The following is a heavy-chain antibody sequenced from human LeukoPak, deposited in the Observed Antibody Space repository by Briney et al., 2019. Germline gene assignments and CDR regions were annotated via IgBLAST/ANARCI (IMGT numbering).Heavy chain of an antibody. CDR1: GYTFTGYY. D-gene: IGHD2-15*01. V-gene: IGHV1-2*02. J-gene: IGHJ3*02. Sequence: ASVKVSCKASGYTFTGYYMHWVRQAPGQGLEWMGWINPNSGGTNYAQKFQGRVTMTRDTSISTAYVELSRLRSDDTAVYYCARDSYCSGGSCYQDAFDIWGQGTMVTVSS. CDR2: INPNSGGT. CDR3: ARDSYCSGGSCYQDAFDI.